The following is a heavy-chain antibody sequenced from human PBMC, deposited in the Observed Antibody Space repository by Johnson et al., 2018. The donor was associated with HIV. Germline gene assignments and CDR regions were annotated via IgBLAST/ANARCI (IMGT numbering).Heavy chain of an antibody. J-gene: IGHJ3*02. V-gene: IGHV3-7*03. CDR2: IKQDGSEK. CDR3: SRHSPRGYIGYDAFDI. CDR1: GFTFSSYW. Sequence: VQLVESGGGLVQPGESLRLSCAASGFTFSSYWMSWVRQAPGKGLEWVANIKQDGSEKYYVDSVKGRFTVSRDNAKNSLDLQMSSLGPEDTAVYYCSRHSPRGYIGYDAFDIWGQGTVVTVSS. D-gene: IGHD5-12*01.